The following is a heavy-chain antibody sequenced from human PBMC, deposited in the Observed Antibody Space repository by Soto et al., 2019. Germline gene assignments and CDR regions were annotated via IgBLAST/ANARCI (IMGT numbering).Heavy chain of an antibody. CDR3: AKGRGGSGSLTPRVDF. V-gene: IGHV3-23*01. D-gene: IGHD3-10*01. CDR1: GFTFNNYA. Sequence: EVQLLESGGGLVQPGGSLRLSCAASGFTFNNYAMTWVRQAPGKGLEWVSATSGGGDTTSYADSVKGRFTVSRVGSKTTLYLQMSSLRAEDTALYYCAKGRGGSGSLTPRVDFWGQGTLVTVSS. CDR2: TSGGGDTT. J-gene: IGHJ4*02.